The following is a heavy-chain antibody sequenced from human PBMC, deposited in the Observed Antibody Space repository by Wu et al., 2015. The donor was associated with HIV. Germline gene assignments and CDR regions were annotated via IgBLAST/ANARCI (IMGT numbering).Heavy chain of an antibody. D-gene: IGHD1-26*01. Sequence: QVQLVQSGAEVKKPGSSVKVSCKASGGTFSSYAISWVRQAPGQGLEWMGWINLNSGNTGYAQKFQGRVTISKNTSIITAYVELSSLRSEDTAIYYCARGGIIMGPTIKTSYYMDVWGKGTMVTVSS. CDR1: GGTFSSYA. V-gene: IGHV1-8*03. J-gene: IGHJ6*03. CDR2: INLNSGNT. CDR3: ARGGIIMGPTIKTSYYMDV.